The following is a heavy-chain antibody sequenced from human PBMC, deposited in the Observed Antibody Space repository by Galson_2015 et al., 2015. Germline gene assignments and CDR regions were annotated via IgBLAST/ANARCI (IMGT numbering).Heavy chain of an antibody. D-gene: IGHD1-26*01. CDR1: GDSVFRRSVR. Sequence: CPISGDSVFRRSVRWHWIRESSALGLEWLGWTYYRSKWYIDYAASVHCQITIHPDTSKNQFSLQLNSVTPEDPAVYYCVKAPGGTYGIFQYWGQGTLVTVSS. CDR3: VKAPGGTYGIFQY. J-gene: IGHJ4*02. V-gene: IGHV6-1*01. CDR2: TYYRSKWYI.